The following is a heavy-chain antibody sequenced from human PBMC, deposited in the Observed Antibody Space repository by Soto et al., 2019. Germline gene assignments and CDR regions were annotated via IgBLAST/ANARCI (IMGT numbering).Heavy chain of an antibody. V-gene: IGHV4-59*08. CDR3: ARKGMGGAFDI. J-gene: IGHJ3*02. CDR2: IYRGST. D-gene: IGHD3-16*01. Sequence: WTWLRQPPGKGLEWIGYIYRGSTNYSPSLKSRVTISVDTSKNQFSLNLSSVTAADTAVYYCARKGMGGAFDIWGQGTMVTVSS.